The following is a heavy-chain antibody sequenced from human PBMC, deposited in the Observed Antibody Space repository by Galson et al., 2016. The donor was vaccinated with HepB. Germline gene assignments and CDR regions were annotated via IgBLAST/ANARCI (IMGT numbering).Heavy chain of an antibody. J-gene: IGHJ6*02. CDR1: GFTFSTYA. CDR3: AKEVVRFLHGYGKDV. CDR2: TSGSGGRT. V-gene: IGHV3-23*01. D-gene: IGHD3-3*01. Sequence: SLRLSCAGSGFTFSTYAVNWVRQAPGKGLEWVSGTSGSGGRTYYADSVKGRFTISRDNSKNTLYLQMKILRAEDTAVYYCAKEVVRFLHGYGKDVWGQGTTVTVSS.